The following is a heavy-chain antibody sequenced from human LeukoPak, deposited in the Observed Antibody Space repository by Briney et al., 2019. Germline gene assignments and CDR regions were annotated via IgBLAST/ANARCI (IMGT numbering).Heavy chain of an antibody. CDR3: ARGPAYYYDSSGYYY. Sequence: GASVKVSCKASGYTFTSYGISWVRQAPGQRLEWMGWISAYNGNTNYAQKLQGRVTMTTDTSTSTAYMELRSLRSDDTAVYYCARGPAYYYDSSGYYYWGQGTLVTVSS. D-gene: IGHD3-22*01. CDR2: ISAYNGNT. CDR1: GYTFTSYG. J-gene: IGHJ4*02. V-gene: IGHV1-18*01.